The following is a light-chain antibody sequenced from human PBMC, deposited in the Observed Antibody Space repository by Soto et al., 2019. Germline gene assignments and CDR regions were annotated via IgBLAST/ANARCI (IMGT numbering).Light chain of an antibody. V-gene: IGKV3-15*01. CDR2: GAS. J-gene: IGKJ1*01. Sequence: EIVMAQSPATLSVSPGERATLSCRASHSVSSNLAWYQQKPGQAPRLLIYGASTRATGIPARFSGSGSGPEFTLTITSLQSEDFAVYYCQQYNTWPPWTFGQGTKVEIK. CDR1: HSVSSN. CDR3: QQYNTWPPWT.